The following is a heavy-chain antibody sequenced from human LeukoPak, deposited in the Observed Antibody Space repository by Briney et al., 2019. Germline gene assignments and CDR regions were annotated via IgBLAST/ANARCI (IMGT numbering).Heavy chain of an antibody. CDR1: GYTFTGYY. V-gene: IGHV1-2*02. Sequence: ASVKVSCKASGYTFTGYYMHWVRQAPGQGLEWMGWINPNSGGTNYAQKFQGRVTMTRDTSISTAYMELSRLRSEDTAVYYCAREPIAAAGTPWFDPWGQGTLVTVSS. J-gene: IGHJ5*02. D-gene: IGHD6-13*01. CDR3: AREPIAAAGTPWFDP. CDR2: INPNSGGT.